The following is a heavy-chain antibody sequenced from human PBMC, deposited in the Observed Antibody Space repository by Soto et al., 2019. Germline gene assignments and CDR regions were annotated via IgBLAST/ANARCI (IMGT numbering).Heavy chain of an antibody. CDR2: ISAHNGNT. Sequence: GASVKVSCKASGYTFTSYGITWVRQAPGQGLEWMGWISAHNGNTDYAQRLQGRVIVTRDTSTSTAYMELRSLISDDTAVYYCARKRSYYDSSGYEYWGQGTQVTVSS. V-gene: IGHV1-18*01. CDR1: GYTFTSYG. D-gene: IGHD3-22*01. J-gene: IGHJ4*02. CDR3: ARKRSYYDSSGYEY.